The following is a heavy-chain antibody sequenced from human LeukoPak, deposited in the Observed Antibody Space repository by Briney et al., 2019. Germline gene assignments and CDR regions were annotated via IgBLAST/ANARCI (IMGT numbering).Heavy chain of an antibody. CDR2: ISSTSGFI. V-gene: IGHV3-48*01. CDR3: ARDKRGHSYGSTDF. Sequence: GGSLRLSCAASGITFSSYSMNWVRQAPGKGLEWVSYISSTSGFIYYADSVKGRFTISRDNAKNSLSLQMDSLRAEDTAVYYCARDKRGHSYGSTDFWGQGTLVTVSS. D-gene: IGHD5-18*01. J-gene: IGHJ4*02. CDR1: GITFSSYS.